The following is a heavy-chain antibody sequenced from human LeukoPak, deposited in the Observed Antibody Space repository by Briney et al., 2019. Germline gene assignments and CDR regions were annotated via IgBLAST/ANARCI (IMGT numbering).Heavy chain of an antibody. J-gene: IGHJ2*01. CDR3: ARAPRETMTWYFDL. Sequence: GGSLRLSCAASGFTFSSYWMSWVRQAPGKGLEWVANIKQDGSEKYYVDSVKGRFTISRDNAKNSLYLQMNSLRAEDTAVYYCARAPRETMTWYFDLWGRGTLVTVSS. CDR2: IKQDGSEK. D-gene: IGHD3-22*01. V-gene: IGHV3-7*01. CDR1: GFTFSSYW.